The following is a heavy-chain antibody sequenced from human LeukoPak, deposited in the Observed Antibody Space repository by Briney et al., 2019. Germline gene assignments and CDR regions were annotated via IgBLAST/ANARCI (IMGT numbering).Heavy chain of an antibody. CDR3: AKDLWYSSSWYGEGFDY. CDR2: IKEDGSEK. Sequence: GGSLRLSCAASGFTFKSYWMSWVRQAPGKGLEWVASIKEDGSEKYYVDSVKGRFTISRDNSKNTLYLQMNSLRAEDTAVYYCAKDLWYSSSWYGEGFDYWGQGTLVTVSS. D-gene: IGHD6-13*01. V-gene: IGHV3-7*03. J-gene: IGHJ4*02. CDR1: GFTFKSYW.